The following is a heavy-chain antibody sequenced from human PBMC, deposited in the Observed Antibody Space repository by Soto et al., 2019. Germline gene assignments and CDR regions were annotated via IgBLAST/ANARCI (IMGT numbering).Heavy chain of an antibody. CDR3: TKARFYFDSSPYDS. V-gene: IGHV3-43D*03. Sequence: PGGSLRLSCAASGFTFEDYALHWFRQSSGKGPEWVSLISADGSDPYYADSVKGRFTISRDNRKDSLYLQMNSLRPEDSAIYYCTKARFYFDSSPYDSWGQGTLVTVSS. J-gene: IGHJ4*02. CDR1: GFTFEDYA. D-gene: IGHD3-22*01. CDR2: ISADGSDP.